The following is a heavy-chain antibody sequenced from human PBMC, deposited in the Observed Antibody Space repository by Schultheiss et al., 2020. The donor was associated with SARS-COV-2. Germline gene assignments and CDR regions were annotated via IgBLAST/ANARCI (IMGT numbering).Heavy chain of an antibody. J-gene: IGHJ6*02. Sequence: SETLSLTCTVSGGSISSYYWSWIRQPAGKGLEWIGYIYYSGSTNYNPSLKSRVTMSVDTSKNQFSLKLSSVTAADTAVYYCARGSIAARPPNYYYYGMDVWGQGTTVTVSS. CDR3: ARGSIAARPPNYYYYGMDV. CDR1: GGSISSYY. D-gene: IGHD6-6*01. CDR2: IYYSGST. V-gene: IGHV4-59*08.